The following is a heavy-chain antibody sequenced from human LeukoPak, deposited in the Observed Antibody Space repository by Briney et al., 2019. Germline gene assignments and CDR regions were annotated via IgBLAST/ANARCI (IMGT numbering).Heavy chain of an antibody. J-gene: IGHJ5*02. D-gene: IGHD6-19*01. CDR2: IYYSGST. V-gene: IGHV4-59*08. Sequence: SETLSLTCTVSGGSISSYYWSWIRQPPGKGLEWIGYIYYSGSTNYNPSLKSRVTISVDTSKNQFSLKLSSVTAADTAVYYCARHPLTVAGFFGNWFDPWGQGTLVTVSS. CDR1: GGSISSYY. CDR3: ARHPLTVAGFFGNWFDP.